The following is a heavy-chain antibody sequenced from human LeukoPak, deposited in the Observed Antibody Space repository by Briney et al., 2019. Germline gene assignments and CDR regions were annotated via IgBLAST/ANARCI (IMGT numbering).Heavy chain of an antibody. Sequence: GGSLRLSCAASGFTFSSYAMSWVRQAPGKGLEWVLAISGSGGDTYYADSVKGRFTISRDNSKNTLYLQMNSLRAEDTAVYYCATHHTSRYSHYYFDYWGQGTLVTVSS. D-gene: IGHD2-2*01. CDR1: GFTFSSYA. J-gene: IGHJ4*02. CDR2: ISGSGGDT. CDR3: ATHHTSRYSHYYFDY. V-gene: IGHV3-23*01.